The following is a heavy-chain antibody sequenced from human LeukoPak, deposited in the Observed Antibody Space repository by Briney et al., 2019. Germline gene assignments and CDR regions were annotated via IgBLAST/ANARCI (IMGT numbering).Heavy chain of an antibody. Sequence: PGGSLRLSCAASGFTVSSNYMSWVRQAPGKGLEWVSVIYGGVNTVYADSVQGRFTISRDNSKNTLYLQMSSLRAVDTAVYYCASQTSGYSGYSSHYWGQGTLVTVSS. D-gene: IGHD5-12*01. V-gene: IGHV3-66*01. J-gene: IGHJ4*02. CDR2: IYGGVNT. CDR3: ASQTSGYSGYSSHY. CDR1: GFTVSSNY.